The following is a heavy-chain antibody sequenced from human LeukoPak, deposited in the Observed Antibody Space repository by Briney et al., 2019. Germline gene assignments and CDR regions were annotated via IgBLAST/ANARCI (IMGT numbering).Heavy chain of an antibody. J-gene: IGHJ6*03. D-gene: IGHD5-12*01. CDR2: IYYSGST. CDR1: GGSISSSSYY. Sequence: SETLSLTCTVSGGSISSSSYYWGWIRQPPGKGLEWIGSIYYSGSTYYNPSLKSRVTISVDTSKNQFSLKLSSATAADTAVYYCARNRRGYSGYDSYYYYYMDVWGKGTTVTVSS. V-gene: IGHV4-39*01. CDR3: ARNRRGYSGYDSYYYYYMDV.